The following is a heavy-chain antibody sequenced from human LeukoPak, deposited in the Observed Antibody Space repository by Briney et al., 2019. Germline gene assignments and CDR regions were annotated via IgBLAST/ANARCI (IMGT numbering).Heavy chain of an antibody. CDR2: IYSAGST. CDR1: GFTVSSNY. J-gene: IGHJ4*02. V-gene: IGHV3-66*04. D-gene: IGHD4-17*01. CDR3: ARRAGEYSHPYDY. Sequence: GGSLRLSCAVSGFTVSSNYMSWVRQAPGKGLEWVSIIYSAGSTHYADSVKGRFTISRDIFKNMLYLQMNSLRAEDTAVYYCARRAGEYSHPYDYWGQGTLVTVSS.